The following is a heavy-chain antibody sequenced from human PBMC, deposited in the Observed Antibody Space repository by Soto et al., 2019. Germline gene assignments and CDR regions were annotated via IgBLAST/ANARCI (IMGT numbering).Heavy chain of an antibody. Sequence: QITLKESGPTLVKPTQTLTLTCSFSGFSLSTSGVGVGWIRQPPGKALEWLALIYWDDDKRYSPSLKSRLTTXXDXYXXQVVLTMTNMDPVDTATYYCASSHDSGDSPNWFDPWGQGPLFTVSS. CDR3: ASSHDSGDSPNWFDP. D-gene: IGHD4-17*01. V-gene: IGHV2-5*02. CDR1: GFSLSTSGVG. CDR2: IYWDDDK. J-gene: IGHJ5*02.